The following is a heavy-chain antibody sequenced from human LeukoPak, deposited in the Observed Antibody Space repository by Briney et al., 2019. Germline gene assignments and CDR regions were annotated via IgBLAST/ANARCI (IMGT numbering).Heavy chain of an antibody. V-gene: IGHV4-34*01. CDR3: ASTTPTVTMAFGI. J-gene: IGHJ3*02. CDR1: GGSFSGYY. D-gene: IGHD4-17*01. CDR2: INHSGST. Sequence: PSETLSLTCAVYGGSFSGYYWSWIRQPPGKGLEWIGEINHSGSTNYNPSLKSRVTISVDTSKNQFSLKLSSVTAADTAVYYCASTTPTVTMAFGIWGQGTMVTVSS.